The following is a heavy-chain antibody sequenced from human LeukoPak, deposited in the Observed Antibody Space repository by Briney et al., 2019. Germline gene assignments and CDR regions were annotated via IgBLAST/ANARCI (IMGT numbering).Heavy chain of an antibody. CDR1: GGSFSGYY. CDR2: INHSGST. J-gene: IGHJ6*02. CDR3: ARGPGDDRELSIVVVPAAIGGPYGMDV. V-gene: IGHV4-34*01. Sequence: SETLSLTCAVYGGSFSGYYWSWIRQPPGKGLEWIGEINHSGSTNYNLSLKSRVTISVDTSKNQFSLKLSSVTAADTAVYYCARGPGDDRELSIVVVPAAIGGPYGMDVWGQGTTVTVSS. D-gene: IGHD2-2*02.